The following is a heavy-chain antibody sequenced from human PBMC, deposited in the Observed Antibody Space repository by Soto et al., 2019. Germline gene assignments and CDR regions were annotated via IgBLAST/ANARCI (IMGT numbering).Heavy chain of an antibody. CDR3: AREGPSITIFGVVISTPRYWFDP. CDR1: GGSFSGYY. CDR2: INHSGST. V-gene: IGHV4-34*01. Sequence: SETLALICAGYGGSFSGYYWSWIRQPPGKGLEWIGEINHSGSTNYNPSLKSRVTISVDTSKNQFSLKLSSVTAADTAVYYCAREGPSITIFGVVISTPRYWFDPWGQGTLVTVSS. J-gene: IGHJ5*02. D-gene: IGHD3-3*01.